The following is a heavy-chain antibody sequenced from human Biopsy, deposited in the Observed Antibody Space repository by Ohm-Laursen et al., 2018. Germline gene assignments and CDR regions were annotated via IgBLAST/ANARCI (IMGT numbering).Heavy chain of an antibody. CDR1: GFTYSKYY. Sequence: SLRLSCSASGFTYSKYYMHWVRQAPGKALLWVSRIKSDGTTTDYAESVKGRFTITRDNAKNTLYLEMNSLRAEDTAVYYCARGGFFAYSTFDYWGQGALVTVSS. CDR3: ARGGFFAYSTFDY. D-gene: IGHD4-11*01. V-gene: IGHV3-74*01. J-gene: IGHJ4*02. CDR2: IKSDGTTT.